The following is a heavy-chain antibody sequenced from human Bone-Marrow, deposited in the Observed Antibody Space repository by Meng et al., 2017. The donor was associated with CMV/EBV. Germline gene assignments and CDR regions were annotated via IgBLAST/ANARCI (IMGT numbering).Heavy chain of an antibody. CDR2: INHSGST. D-gene: IGHD6-6*01. CDR3: ARISSSSRPNFEY. J-gene: IGHJ4*02. V-gene: IGHV4-34*01. Sequence: SETLSLTCAVYGGSFSGYYWSWIRQPPGKGLEWIGEINHSGSTNYNPSLKSRVTISVDTSKNQFSLELSSVTAADTALYYCARISSSSRPNFEYWGQGTLVTVSS. CDR1: GGSFSGYY.